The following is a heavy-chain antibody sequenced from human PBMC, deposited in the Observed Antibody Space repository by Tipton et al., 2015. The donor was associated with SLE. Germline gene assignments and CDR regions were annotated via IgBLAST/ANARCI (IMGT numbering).Heavy chain of an antibody. CDR2: IYYSGST. CDR1: GGSISSYY. V-gene: IGHV4-59*08. Sequence: TLSLTCTVSGGSISSYYWSWIRQPPGKGLEWIGYIYYSGSTNYNPSPKSRVTISVDTSKNQFSLKLSSVTAADTAVYYCARQGQQLVRPYYYGMDVWGQGP. CDR3: ARQGQQLVRPYYYGMDV. D-gene: IGHD6-13*01. J-gene: IGHJ6*02.